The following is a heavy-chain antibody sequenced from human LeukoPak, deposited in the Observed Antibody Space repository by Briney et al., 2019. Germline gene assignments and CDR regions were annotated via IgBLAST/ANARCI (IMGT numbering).Heavy chain of an antibody. CDR3: AKGDSDSRGYCLD. V-gene: IGHV3-23*01. D-gene: IGHD3-22*01. J-gene: IGHJ4*02. CDR1: GFTFSSFA. Sequence: PGGSLRLSCAASGFTFSSFAMSWVRQAPGKGLEWVSVINYSAGSTYYADSVKGRFTISRDNSKNTLYLQMNGLRDEDTAVYYCAKGDSDSRGYCLDWGQGTLGTVSS. CDR2: INYSAGST.